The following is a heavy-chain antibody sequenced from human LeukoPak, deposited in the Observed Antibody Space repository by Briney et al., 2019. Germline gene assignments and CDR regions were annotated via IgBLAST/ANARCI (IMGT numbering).Heavy chain of an antibody. V-gene: IGHV1-46*01. CDR2: INPSGGST. J-gene: IGHJ4*02. Sequence: ASVKVSCKASGYTFTSYYMHWVRQAPGQGLEWMGIINPSGGSTSYAQKFQGRVTMTRDTSTSTVYMGLSSLRSEDTAVYYCARVAVYYDILTGYDYWGQGTLVTVSS. CDR1: GYTFTSYY. D-gene: IGHD3-9*01. CDR3: ARVAVYYDILTGYDY.